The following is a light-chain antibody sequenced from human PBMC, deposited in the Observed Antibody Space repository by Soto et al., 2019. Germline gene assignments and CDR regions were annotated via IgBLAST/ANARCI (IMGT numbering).Light chain of an antibody. Sequence: DIQMTQSPSTLPASAGDRVTITCRASQSISNWLACYQQKPGTAPKVLIYHASNLQSGVPSRFSGSGSGTEFTLTISSLQPDDFATYYCQQYNSYSFGQGTKV. J-gene: IGKJ1*01. V-gene: IGKV1-5*01. CDR1: QSISNW. CDR2: HAS. CDR3: QQYNSYS.